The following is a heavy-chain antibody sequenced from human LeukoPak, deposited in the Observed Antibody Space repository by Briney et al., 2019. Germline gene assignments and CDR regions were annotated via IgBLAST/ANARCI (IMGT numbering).Heavy chain of an antibody. D-gene: IGHD3-3*01. V-gene: IGHV3-23*01. CDR3: AKDFDFWSGYYVY. Sequence: PGGSLRLSCAVSGFTFSSYAMSWVRQAPGKGLEWVSAISGSGGSTYYADSVKGRFTISRDNSKNTLYLQMNSLRAEDTAVYYCAKDFDFWSGYYVYWGQGTLVTVSS. CDR2: ISGSGGST. CDR1: GFTFSSYA. J-gene: IGHJ4*02.